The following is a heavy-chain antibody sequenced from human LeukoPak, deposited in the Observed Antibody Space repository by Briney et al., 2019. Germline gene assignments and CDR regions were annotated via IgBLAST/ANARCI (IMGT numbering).Heavy chain of an antibody. CDR1: GFIFSNYG. V-gene: IGHV3-23*01. CDR2: ISGSGGST. J-gene: IGHJ4*02. Sequence: PGGSLRLSCEGSGFIFSNYGMNWVRQAPGKGLEWVSAISGSGGSTYYADSVKGRFTISRDNSKNTLYLQMNSLRAEDTAVYYCAKSFAYYYFDYWGQGTLVTVSS. CDR3: AKSFAYYYFDY. D-gene: IGHD3-10*01.